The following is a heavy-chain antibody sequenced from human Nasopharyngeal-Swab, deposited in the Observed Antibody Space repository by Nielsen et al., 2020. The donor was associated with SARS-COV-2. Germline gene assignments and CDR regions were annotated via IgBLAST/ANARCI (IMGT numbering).Heavy chain of an antibody. CDR2: IRSTPYGGTT. D-gene: IGHD2-15*01. CDR3: TRGPGNGGGWASDY. CDR1: GFTFRDYG. Sequence: GESLKISCATSGFTFRDYGLGWFRQAPGKGLEWVGFIRSTPYGGTTEYGASAKGRFTISKDDLKSIVYLEMNSLKIEDTALYYCTRGPGNGGGWASDYWGHGTLVTVSS. V-gene: IGHV3-49*03. J-gene: IGHJ4*01.